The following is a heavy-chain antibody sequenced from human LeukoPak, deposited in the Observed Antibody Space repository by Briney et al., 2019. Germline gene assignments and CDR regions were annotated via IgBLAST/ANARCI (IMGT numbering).Heavy chain of an antibody. J-gene: IGHJ4*02. V-gene: IGHV3-21*01. CDR3: VRDRGVRITGTTGY. CDR2: ISSSSSYI. CDR1: GFTFSSYS. D-gene: IGHD1-7*01. Sequence: GGSLLLSCAASGFTFSSYSMSWVRQAPGKGLEWVASISSSSSYIYYADSVMGRFTISRDNAKNSLYLQMNSLRVEDTAVYYCVRDRGVRITGTTGYWGQGTLVTVSS.